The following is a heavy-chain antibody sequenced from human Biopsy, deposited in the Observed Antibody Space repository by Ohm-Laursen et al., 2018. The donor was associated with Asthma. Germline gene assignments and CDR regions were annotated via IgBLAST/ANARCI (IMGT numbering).Heavy chain of an antibody. J-gene: IGHJ3*02. V-gene: IGHV1-69*01. CDR2: IIPIFGTA. D-gene: IGHD2-2*01. Sequence: SSVKVSCKAHGDILSSFGIKWVRKAPGQGLEWMGGIIPIFGTANYAQKFQGRVTITADESTSTAYMELSSLRSEDTAVYYCARGSGSSLSYPDAFDIWGQGTMVTVSS. CDR1: GDILSSFG. CDR3: ARGSGSSLSYPDAFDI.